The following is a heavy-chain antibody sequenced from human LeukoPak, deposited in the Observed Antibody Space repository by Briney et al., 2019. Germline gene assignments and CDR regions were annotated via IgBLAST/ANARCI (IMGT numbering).Heavy chain of an antibody. CDR3: AAKQNYGSASGAFDL. CDR1: GDSISSPNW. Sequence: PSETLSLTCAVSGDSISSPNWWSWVRQPPGKGLEWIGEIYHVGSTNYNPSLKSRVTISVDKSKNQFSLKLSSVTAADTAVYYCAAKQNYGSASGAFDLWGQGTMVTVSS. CDR2: IYHVGST. V-gene: IGHV4-4*02. D-gene: IGHD3-10*01. J-gene: IGHJ3*01.